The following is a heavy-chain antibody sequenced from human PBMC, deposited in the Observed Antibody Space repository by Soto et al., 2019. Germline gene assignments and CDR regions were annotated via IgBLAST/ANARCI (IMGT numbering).Heavy chain of an antibody. CDR3: ARDSTVTTPFFDY. CDR2: IYYSGST. CDR1: GGSISSGGYY. D-gene: IGHD4-4*01. V-gene: IGHV4-31*03. J-gene: IGHJ4*02. Sequence: SETLSLTCTLSGGSISSGGYYWSWIRQHPGKGLEWIGYIYYSGSTYYNPSLKSRVTISVDTSKNQFSLKLSSVTAADTAVYYCARDSTVTTPFFDYWGQGTLVTVSS.